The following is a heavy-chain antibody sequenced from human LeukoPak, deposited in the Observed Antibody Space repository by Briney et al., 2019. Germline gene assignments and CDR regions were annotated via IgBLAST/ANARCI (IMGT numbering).Heavy chain of an antibody. V-gene: IGHV4-30-4*01. CDR1: GGSISSGDYY. CDR2: IYYSGST. D-gene: IGHD3-10*01. CDR3: ARDVPQEYAFDI. J-gene: IGHJ3*02. Sequence: PSETLSLTCTVSGGSISSGDYYWSWIRQPPGKGLEWIGYIYYSGSTYYNPSLKSRVTISVDTSKNQFSLKLSSVTAVDTAVYYCARDVPQEYAFDIWGQGTMVTVSS.